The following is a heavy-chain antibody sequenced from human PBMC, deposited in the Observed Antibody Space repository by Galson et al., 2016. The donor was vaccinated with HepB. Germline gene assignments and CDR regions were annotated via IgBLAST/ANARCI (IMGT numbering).Heavy chain of an antibody. Sequence: SETLSLTCTVSGGSITAYYWSWIRQPPGKGLEWIGYFYDTGSTNYNPSLKSRLTTSVDTSKNQFSLKLSSVTAADTAVCYCARSSGRGYSYGYYGMDVWGQGTTVTVSS. CDR1: GGSITAYY. D-gene: IGHD5-18*01. CDR3: ARSSGRGYSYGYYGMDV. CDR2: FYDTGST. V-gene: IGHV4-59*01. J-gene: IGHJ6*02.